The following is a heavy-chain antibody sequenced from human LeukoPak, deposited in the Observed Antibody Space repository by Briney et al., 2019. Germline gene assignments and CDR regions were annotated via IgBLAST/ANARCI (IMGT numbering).Heavy chain of an antibody. CDR2: IASDGSST. J-gene: IGHJ4*02. D-gene: IGHD4-23*01. V-gene: IGHV3-74*01. CDR3: ARGRPHGNDY. CDR1: HFTISINY. Sequence: GGSLRLSCAATHFTISINYMSWVRQAPGKGLVWVSRIASDGSSTTYADSVKGRFSISRDNAKNTLYLQMNSLRVEDTAVYYCARGRPHGNDYWGQGTLVTVSS.